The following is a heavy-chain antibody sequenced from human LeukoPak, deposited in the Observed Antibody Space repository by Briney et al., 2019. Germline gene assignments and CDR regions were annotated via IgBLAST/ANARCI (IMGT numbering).Heavy chain of an antibody. CDR1: GGSLSIYY. J-gene: IGHJ6*02. D-gene: IGHD6-19*01. CDR2: IYTSGST. V-gene: IGHV4-4*07. CDR3: ARSRAVAAPGGDYYYYGMDV. Sequence: SETLSLTCTVSGGSLSIYYWSWIRQPAGKGLECIGRIYTSGSTNYNPSLKSRVTMSVDTYKNQFSLKLSSVTAADTAVYYCARSRAVAAPGGDYYYYGMDVWGQGTTVTVSS.